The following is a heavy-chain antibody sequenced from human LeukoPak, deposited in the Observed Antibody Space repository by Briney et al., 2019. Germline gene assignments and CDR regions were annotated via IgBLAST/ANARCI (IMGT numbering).Heavy chain of an antibody. Sequence: GGSLRLSCAASGFTVSSNYMSWVRQAPGKGLEWVSVIYSGGSTYYADSVKGRFTISRDNSKNTLYLQMNSLRAEDTAVYYCASGGAYCTNGVSYLWGFDYWGQGTLVTVSS. CDR2: IYSGGST. CDR3: ASGGAYCTNGVSYLWGFDY. J-gene: IGHJ4*02. V-gene: IGHV3-53*01. D-gene: IGHD2-8*01. CDR1: GFTVSSNY.